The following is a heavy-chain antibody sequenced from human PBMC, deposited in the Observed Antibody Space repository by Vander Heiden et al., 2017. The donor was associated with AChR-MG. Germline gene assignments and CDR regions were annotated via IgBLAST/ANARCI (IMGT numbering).Heavy chain of an antibody. V-gene: IGHV1-69*08. D-gene: IGHD2-15*01. J-gene: IGHJ6*02. Sequence: QVQLVPSGAEVKKPGSSVKVSCKASGGTFSSYTISWVRQAPGQGLEWRGRIIPILGIANYAQKFQGRVTITADKSTSTAYMELSSLRSEDTAVYYCARDQGYCSGGSCYSYYYGMDVWGQGTTVTVSS. CDR1: GGTFSSYT. CDR3: ARDQGYCSGGSCYSYYYGMDV. CDR2: IIPILGIA.